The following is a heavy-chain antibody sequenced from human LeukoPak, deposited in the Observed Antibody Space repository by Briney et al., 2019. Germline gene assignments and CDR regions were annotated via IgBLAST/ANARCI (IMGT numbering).Heavy chain of an antibody. CDR1: GGSISSGDYY. D-gene: IGHD3-22*01. J-gene: IGHJ6*02. V-gene: IGHV4-30-4*01. CDR2: IYYSGST. Sequence: SETLSLTCTVSGGSISSGDYYWSWIRQPPGKGLEWIGYIYYSGSTYYNPSLKSRVTISVDTSKNQFSLKLSSVTAADTAVYYCARDFRDGSGQGYYYYGMDVWGQGTTVTVSS. CDR3: ARDFRDGSGQGYYYYGMDV.